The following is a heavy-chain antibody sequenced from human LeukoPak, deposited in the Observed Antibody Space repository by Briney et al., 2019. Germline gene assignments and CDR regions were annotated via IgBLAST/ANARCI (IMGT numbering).Heavy chain of an antibody. CDR2: INPNSGGT. CDR3: ARLVRAAGGSPVDY. D-gene: IGHD6-13*01. CDR1: GYTFTGYY. Sequence: VASVKVSCKASGYTFTGYYMHWVRQAPGQGLEWMGWINPNSGGTNYAQKFQGRVTMTRDTSISTAYMELSRLRSDDTAVYYCARLVRAAGGSPVDYWGQGTLVTVSS. V-gene: IGHV1-2*02. J-gene: IGHJ4*02.